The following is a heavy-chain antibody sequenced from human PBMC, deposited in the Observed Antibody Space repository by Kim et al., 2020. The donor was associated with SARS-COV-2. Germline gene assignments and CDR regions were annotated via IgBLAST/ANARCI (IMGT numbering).Heavy chain of an antibody. CDR3: AKELGKYYDSSGYITPYDAFDI. CDR1: GFTFSSYA. Sequence: GGSLRLSCAASGFTFSSYAMSWVRQAPGKGLEWVSAISGSGGSTYYADSVKGRFTISRDNSKNTLYLQMNSLRAEDTAVYYCAKELGKYYDSSGYITPYDAFDIWGQGTMVTVSS. D-gene: IGHD3-22*01. J-gene: IGHJ3*02. V-gene: IGHV3-23*01. CDR2: ISGSGGST.